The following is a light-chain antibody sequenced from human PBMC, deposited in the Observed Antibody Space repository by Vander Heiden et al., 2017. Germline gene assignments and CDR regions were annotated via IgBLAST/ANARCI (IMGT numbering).Light chain of an antibody. V-gene: IGLV1-40*01. CDR1: SSNIGAGYD. CDR2: GNT. Sequence: QSVLTQPPSVSGAPAQRVSISCTGSSSNIGAGYDVHWYQQLPGAAPKLLIYGNTNRPSGVPDRFSGSNSGTSASLAITGLQAEDEADYYCQSYDISLGGVVFGGGTKLTVL. J-gene: IGLJ2*01. CDR3: QSYDISLGGVV.